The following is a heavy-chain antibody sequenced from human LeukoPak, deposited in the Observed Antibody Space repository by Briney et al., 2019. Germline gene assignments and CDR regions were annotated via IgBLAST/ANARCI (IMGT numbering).Heavy chain of an antibody. CDR1: VGSISSYY. D-gene: IGHD6-25*01. J-gene: IGHJ4*02. V-gene: IGHV4-59*08. Sequence: SQTLSLTRTVSVGSISSYYWSWIRHPPGKGLECSGYIYYSGSTNYNPSLKSRVTISIDTPKNQFSLELSSVTAADTAVYYCARGRLPSDYWGQGTLVTVSS. CDR2: IYYSGST. CDR3: ARGRLPSDY.